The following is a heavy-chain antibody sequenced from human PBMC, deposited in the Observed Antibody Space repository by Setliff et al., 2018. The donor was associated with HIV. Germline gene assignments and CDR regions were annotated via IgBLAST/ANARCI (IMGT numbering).Heavy chain of an antibody. V-gene: IGHV4-30-4*01. CDR2: IHYSGST. CDR1: GGSVSNSDHY. D-gene: IGHD3-22*01. J-gene: IGHJ5*02. Sequence: SETLSLTCTVSGGSVSNSDHYWSWIRQSPGNGLEWIGYIHYSGSTYYNPSLKSRVTISVDTSQNQFSLRLTSVTAADTAVYYCGRDLDDFDRSGYLYLWGRGTLVTVSS. CDR3: GRDLDDFDRSGYLYL.